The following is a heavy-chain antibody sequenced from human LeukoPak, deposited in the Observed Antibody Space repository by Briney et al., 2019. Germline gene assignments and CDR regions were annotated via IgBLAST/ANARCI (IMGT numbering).Heavy chain of an antibody. J-gene: IGHJ4*02. CDR3: AKGLDYGDY. Sequence: PGGSLRLSCAASGFTFSSYGMHWVRQAPGKGLEWVAVISYDGSNKYYADSVKGRFTISRDNSKNTLYLQMNSLRAEDTAVYYCAKGLDYGDYWGQGTLVTGSS. V-gene: IGHV3-30*18. CDR2: ISYDGSNK. CDR1: GFTFSSYG.